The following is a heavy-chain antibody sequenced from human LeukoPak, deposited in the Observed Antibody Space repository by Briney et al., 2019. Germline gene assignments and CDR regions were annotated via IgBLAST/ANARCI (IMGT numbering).Heavy chain of an antibody. V-gene: IGHV2-5*01. CDR2: MYWNDDK. CDR1: GFSLSTSGVG. D-gene: IGHD2-2*01. J-gene: IGHJ5*02. CDR3: AHSTYCSSTSCPGWFDP. Sequence: SGPTLANPTQPLTLTRTFSGFSLSTSGVGVGWIRQPPRKALERLATMYWNDDKRYSPILKSRLTITKETSKHQVVLTMTNMDPVDTDTYHCAHSTYCSSTSCPGWFDPWGQGTLVTVSS.